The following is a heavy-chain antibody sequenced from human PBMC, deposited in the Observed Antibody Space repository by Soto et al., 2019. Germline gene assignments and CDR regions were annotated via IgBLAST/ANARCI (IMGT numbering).Heavy chain of an antibody. J-gene: IGHJ4*02. D-gene: IGHD2-21*02. CDR3: ARGYVRATAYFDA. CDR1: DGSFIGYF. CDR2: INHSGRT. Sequence: QVELQQWGPGLVKPSETLSLTCTIHDGSFIGYFWSWIRQSPEKGLEWIGEINHSGRTGYNLSLRRRVTISEDTSTNQFSLKLTSVTAADTAVYYCARGYVRATAYFDAWGQGSPVIVSS. V-gene: IGHV4-34*01.